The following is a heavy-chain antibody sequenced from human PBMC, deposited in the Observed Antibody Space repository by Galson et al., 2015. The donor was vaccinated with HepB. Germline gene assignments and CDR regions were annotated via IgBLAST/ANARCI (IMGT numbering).Heavy chain of an antibody. CDR1: GYTFTSYY. CDR2: INPSGGST. Sequence: SVKVSCKASGYTFTSYYMHWVRQAPGQGLEWMGIINPSGGSTSYAQKFQGRVTMTRDTSTSTVYMELSSLRSEDTAVYYCARDLRHYYDSSGTPDYWGQGTLVTVSS. J-gene: IGHJ4*02. D-gene: IGHD3-22*01. CDR3: ARDLRHYYDSSGTPDY. V-gene: IGHV1-46*03.